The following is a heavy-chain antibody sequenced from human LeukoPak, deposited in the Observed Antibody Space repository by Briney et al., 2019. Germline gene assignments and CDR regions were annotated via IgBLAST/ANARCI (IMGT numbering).Heavy chain of an antibody. CDR1: GDSVSSNSVA. Sequence: SQTLSLTCAISGDSVSSNSVAWNWIRQSPSRGLEWLGRTYYRSKWFNDFAASVKSRITINPDTSKNQFSLQLNSVTPEDTAVYYCARTKYSSSWSPWGFDPWGQGTLVTVSS. J-gene: IGHJ5*02. D-gene: IGHD6-13*01. CDR2: TYYRSKWFN. CDR3: ARTKYSSSWSPWGFDP. V-gene: IGHV6-1*01.